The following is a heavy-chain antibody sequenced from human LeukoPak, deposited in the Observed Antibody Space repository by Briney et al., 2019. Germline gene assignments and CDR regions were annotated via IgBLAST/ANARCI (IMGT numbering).Heavy chain of an antibody. D-gene: IGHD2-15*01. CDR1: GFTFSSYG. J-gene: IGHJ4*02. Sequence: GGSLRLSCAASGFTFSSYGMHWVRQAPGKGLEWVAFIRYDGSNKYYADSVKGGFTISRDNSKNTLYLQMNSLRAEDTAVYYCAKDWDDCSGGSCYDMGYYFDYWGQGTLVTVSS. CDR2: IRYDGSNK. CDR3: AKDWDDCSGGSCYDMGYYFDY. V-gene: IGHV3-30*02.